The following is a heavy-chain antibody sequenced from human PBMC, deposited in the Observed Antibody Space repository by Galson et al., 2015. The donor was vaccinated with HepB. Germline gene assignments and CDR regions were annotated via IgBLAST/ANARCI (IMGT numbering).Heavy chain of an antibody. J-gene: IGHJ4*02. CDR1: GYTFTSYG. Sequence: SVKVSCKASGYTFTSYGISWVRQAPGQGLEWMGWISAYNGNTNYAQKLQGRVTMTTDTSTSTAYMELRSLRSDDTAVYYCARDVSYDSSGYYDGFDYWGQGTLVTVSS. CDR3: ARDVSYDSSGYYDGFDY. CDR2: ISAYNGNT. V-gene: IGHV1-18*01. D-gene: IGHD3-22*01.